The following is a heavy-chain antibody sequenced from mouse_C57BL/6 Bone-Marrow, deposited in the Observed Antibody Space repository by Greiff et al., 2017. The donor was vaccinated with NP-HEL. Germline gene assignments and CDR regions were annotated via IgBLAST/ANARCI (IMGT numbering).Heavy chain of an antibody. J-gene: IGHJ3*01. D-gene: IGHD2-10*02. CDR3: AVWYPAWFAY. CDR1: GYTFTSYW. CDR2: IDPSDSYT. V-gene: IGHV1-59*01. Sequence: VQLQQPGAELVRPGTSVKLSCKASGYTFTSYWMHWVKQRPGQGLEWIGVIDPSDSYTNYNQKFKGKATLTVDTSSSTAYMQLSSLTSEDSAVYYCAVWYPAWFAYWGQGTLVTVSA.